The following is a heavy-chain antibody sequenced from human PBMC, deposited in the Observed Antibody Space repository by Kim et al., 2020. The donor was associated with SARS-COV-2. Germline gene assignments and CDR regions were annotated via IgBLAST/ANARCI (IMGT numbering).Heavy chain of an antibody. CDR1: GGTFSSYA. CDR2: IIPIFGTA. CDR3: ASHQLGYCSSTSCPNPGTRYYGMDV. Sequence: SVKVSCKASGGTFSSYAISWVRQAPGQGLEWMGGIIPIFGTANYAQKFQGRVTITADESTGTAYMELSSLRSEDTAVYYCASHQLGYCSSTSCPNPGTRYYGMDVWGQGTTVTVSS. J-gene: IGHJ6*02. D-gene: IGHD2-2*01. V-gene: IGHV1-69*13.